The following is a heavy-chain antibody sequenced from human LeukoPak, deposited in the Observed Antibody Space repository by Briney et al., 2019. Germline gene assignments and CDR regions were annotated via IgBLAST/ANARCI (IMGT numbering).Heavy chain of an antibody. CDR2: IYTTGSP. V-gene: IGHV4-4*07. CDR3: ARADCRGGYCCFFDF. CDR1: GDSMSTYS. Sequence: SETLSLTCTVSGDSMSTYSWIWIRQSAGKGLEWIGSIYTTGSPTYNPSLKNRVTLSVDMSKNHFSLRLSSVTAADTAVYYCARADCRGGYCCFFDFWGQGTLVTVSS. J-gene: IGHJ4*02. D-gene: IGHD2-15*01.